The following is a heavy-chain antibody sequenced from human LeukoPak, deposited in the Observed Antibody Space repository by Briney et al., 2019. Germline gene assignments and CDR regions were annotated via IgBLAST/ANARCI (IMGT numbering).Heavy chain of an antibody. J-gene: IGHJ5*02. V-gene: IGHV4-39*01. CDR2: IYYSGTT. Sequence: SETLSLTCTVSGGSISSSSYYWGWIRHPPGKGLEWIGSIYYSGTTYYHPSLKSRATISVLTSNNQFSLKLSSVTATDTAVYYCARPGSYNWFDPWGQGTLVTVSS. D-gene: IGHD3-10*01. CDR3: ARPGSYNWFDP. CDR1: GGSISSSSYY.